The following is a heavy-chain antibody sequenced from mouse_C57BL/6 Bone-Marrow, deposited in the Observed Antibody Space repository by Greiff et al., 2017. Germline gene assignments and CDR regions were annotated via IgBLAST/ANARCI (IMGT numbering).Heavy chain of an antibody. V-gene: IGHV14-4*01. CDR3: TTSDSPWFAY. CDR1: GFNIKDDY. J-gene: IGHJ3*01. Sequence: EVQLVESGAELVRPGASVKLSCTASGFNIKDDYMHWVKQRPEQGLEWIGWIDPENGDTEYASKFQGKATITADTSSNTAYLQLSSLTSEDTAVYYCTTSDSPWFAYWGQGTLVTVSA. CDR2: IDPENGDT. D-gene: IGHD6-2*01.